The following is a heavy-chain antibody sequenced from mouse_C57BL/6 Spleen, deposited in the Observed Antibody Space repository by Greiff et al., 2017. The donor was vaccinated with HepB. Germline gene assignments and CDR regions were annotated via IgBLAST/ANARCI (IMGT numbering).Heavy chain of an antibody. D-gene: IGHD2-4*01. Sequence: VMLVESGPELVKPGASVKISCKASGYAFSSSWMNWVKQRPGKGLEWIGRIYPGDGDTNYNGKFKGKATLTADKSSSTAYMQLSSLTSEDSAVYFCAKGYYDWYFDVWGTGTTVTVSS. CDR1: GYAFSSSW. J-gene: IGHJ1*03. CDR3: AKGYYDWYFDV. V-gene: IGHV1-82*01. CDR2: IYPGDGDT.